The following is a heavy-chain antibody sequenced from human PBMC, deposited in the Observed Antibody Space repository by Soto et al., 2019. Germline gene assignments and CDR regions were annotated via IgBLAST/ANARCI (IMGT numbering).Heavy chain of an antibody. CDR3: ARDARYCSSTSCYRFYGMDV. Sequence: GGSLRLSCVASGITFSTYWMYWVRQAPGKGLVWVSRINSDGSSKDYADSVQGRFTISRDNAKNTLSLQMNSLRAEDTAVYYCARDARYCSSTSCYRFYGMDVWGQGTTVTVSS. J-gene: IGHJ6*02. CDR2: INSDGSSK. V-gene: IGHV3-74*01. D-gene: IGHD2-2*01. CDR1: GITFSTYW.